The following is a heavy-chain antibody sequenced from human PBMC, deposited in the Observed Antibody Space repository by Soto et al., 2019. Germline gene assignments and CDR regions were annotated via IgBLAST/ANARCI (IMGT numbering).Heavy chain of an antibody. CDR1: GYTFTTFD. CDR2: MSPNSGKT. D-gene: IGHD6-25*01. J-gene: IGHJ4*02. Sequence: QVQLVQSGAEVKKPGASVKVSCKASGYTFTTFDINWVRQATGQGREWMGWMSPNSGKTGYAQKFQGRVTMTRDTPNIQAQMELRSLDAEGTAAYDSAGGSGACVDYWGQGTLVTVSS. V-gene: IGHV1-8*01. CDR3: AGGSGACVDY.